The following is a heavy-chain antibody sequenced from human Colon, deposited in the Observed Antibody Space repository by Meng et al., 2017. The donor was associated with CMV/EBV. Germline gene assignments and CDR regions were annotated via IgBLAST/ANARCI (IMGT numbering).Heavy chain of an antibody. Sequence: SVKVSCKASGGTFSSYAISWVRQAPGQGLEWMGGIIPILGIANYAQKFQGRVTITADKSTSTAYMELSSLRSEDTAVYYCARGIRLGATSYFDYWGQGTLVTVFS. CDR3: ARGIRLGATSYFDY. J-gene: IGHJ4*02. D-gene: IGHD1-26*01. CDR1: GGTFSSYA. CDR2: IIPILGIA. V-gene: IGHV1-69*10.